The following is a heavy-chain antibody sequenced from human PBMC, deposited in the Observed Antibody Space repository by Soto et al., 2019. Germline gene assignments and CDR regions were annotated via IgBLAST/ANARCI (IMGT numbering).Heavy chain of an antibody. CDR1: GGSIISKY. V-gene: IGHV4-59*01. CDR3: ARGGWSLDY. J-gene: IGHJ4*02. D-gene: IGHD2-15*01. CDR2: IHYSGST. Sequence: PSETLFLTCSVSGGSIISKYWGWIRQPPGKGLEWIGYIHYSGSTDYNPSLKSRLTISVDTSKNQFSLKLSSVTAADTALYYCARGGWSLDYWCQGARVTVS.